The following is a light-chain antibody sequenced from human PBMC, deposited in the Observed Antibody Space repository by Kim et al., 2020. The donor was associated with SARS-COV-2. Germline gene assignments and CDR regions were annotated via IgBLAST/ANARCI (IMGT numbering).Light chain of an antibody. V-gene: IGKV3-20*01. CDR3: QQYGTSPIT. J-gene: IGKJ5*01. Sequence: PGGRATLSCRTSQSVPSCYLAWYQQMPGQDPRILIYGASWRTTGIPDRISGSGSGTDFTLSITRVEPEDFAVYYCQQYGTSPITFGQGTRLEIK. CDR2: GAS. CDR1: QSVPSCY.